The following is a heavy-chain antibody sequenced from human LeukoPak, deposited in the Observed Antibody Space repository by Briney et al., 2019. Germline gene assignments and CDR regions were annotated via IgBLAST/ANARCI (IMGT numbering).Heavy chain of an antibody. J-gene: IGHJ4*02. Sequence: GGSLRLSCAASGFTFSSYAMHWVRQAPGKGLEWVAVISYDGSNKYYADSVKGRFTISRDNSKNTLYLQMNSLRAEDTAVYYCARERCSSTSCYEDYWGQGTLVTVSS. CDR3: ARERCSSTSCYEDY. V-gene: IGHV3-30*04. D-gene: IGHD2-2*01. CDR1: GFTFSSYA. CDR2: ISYDGSNK.